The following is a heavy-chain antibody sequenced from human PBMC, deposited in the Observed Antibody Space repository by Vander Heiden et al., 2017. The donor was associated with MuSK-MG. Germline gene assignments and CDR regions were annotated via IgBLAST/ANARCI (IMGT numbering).Heavy chain of an antibody. CDR2: VSYDGTKK. J-gene: IGHJ5*02. CDR3: AKDTDNYEGFDP. D-gene: IGHD3-16*01. V-gene: IGHV3-30*18. Sequence: QVQLVESGGRVVQSEGSLRLSCVTSGFNFSNYGIHGVRQAPGKGLEWAAVVSYDGTKKYYADSVKGRFTVSRDDSKKSVFLQMNSLRPEDTAVYYCAKDTDNYEGFDPWGQGTLVTVSS. CDR1: GFNFSNYG.